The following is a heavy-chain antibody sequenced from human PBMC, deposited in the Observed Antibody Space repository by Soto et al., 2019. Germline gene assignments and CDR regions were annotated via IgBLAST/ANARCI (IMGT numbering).Heavy chain of an antibody. CDR1: GFSLRSSGVG. V-gene: IGHV2-5*02. CDR2: IYWDDDK. J-gene: IGHJ4*02. Sequence: QITLKESGPTLVNPTQTLTLTCSFSGFSLRSSGVGMGWIHQHPGQDLEWLALIYWDDDKRYSPSLKSRLAINKDTSKNQVVLTKTNMDPVDTATYYCAHNADHHTSAHYQNWGQGTLVTVSS. D-gene: IGHD3-22*01. CDR3: AHNADHHTSAHYQN.